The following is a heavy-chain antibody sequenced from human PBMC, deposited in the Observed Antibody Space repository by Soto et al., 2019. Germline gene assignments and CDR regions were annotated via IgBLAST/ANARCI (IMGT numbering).Heavy chain of an antibody. CDR3: ARWWMYAPRFDP. J-gene: IGHJ5*02. CDR1: GGSISSGGYS. D-gene: IGHD2-8*01. CDR2: IYHSGST. Sequence: QLQLQESGSGLVKPSQTLSLTCAVSGGSISSGGYSWSWIRQPPGKGLEWIGYIYHSGSTYYNPSLASRVSISVDRSKNQFALNLSSVTAADTAVYYCARWWMYAPRFDPWGPGTLVTVSS. V-gene: IGHV4-30-2*01.